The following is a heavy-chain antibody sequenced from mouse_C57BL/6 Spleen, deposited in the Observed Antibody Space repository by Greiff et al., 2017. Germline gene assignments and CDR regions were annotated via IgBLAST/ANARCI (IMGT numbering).Heavy chain of an antibody. J-gene: IGHJ4*01. D-gene: IGHD1-1*01. CDR3: ARSYYGSSYAMDY. Sequence: VQLQQPGAELVRPGSSVKLSCKASSYTFTSYWMDWVKQRPGQGLEWIGNIYPSDSETHYNQKFKDKATLTVDKSSSTAYMQLSSLTSEDSAVYYCARSYYGSSYAMDYWGQGTSVTVSS. V-gene: IGHV1-61*01. CDR1: SYTFTSYW. CDR2: IYPSDSET.